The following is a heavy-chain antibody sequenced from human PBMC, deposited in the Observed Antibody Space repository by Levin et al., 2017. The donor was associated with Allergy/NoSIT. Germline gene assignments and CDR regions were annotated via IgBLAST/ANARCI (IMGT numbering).Heavy chain of an antibody. CDR1: GFTFSSYA. J-gene: IGHJ4*02. D-gene: IGHD4-17*01. V-gene: IGHV3-30-3*01. CDR3: ARDQPYYGAAHYFDY. CDR2: ISYDGSNK. Sequence: SCAASGFTFSSYAMHWVRQAPGKGLEWVAVISYDGSNKYYADSVKGRFTISRDNSKNTLYLQMNSLRAEDTAVYYCARDQPYYGAAHYFDYWGQGTLVTVSS.